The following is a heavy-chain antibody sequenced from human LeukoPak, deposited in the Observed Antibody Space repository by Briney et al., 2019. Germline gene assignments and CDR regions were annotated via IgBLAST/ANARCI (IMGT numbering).Heavy chain of an antibody. V-gene: IGHV3-30*02. CDR1: GFTFSSYG. CDR2: IRYDGSNK. Sequence: GGSLRLSCAASGFTFSSYGMHWVRQAPGKGLEWVAFIRYDGSNKYYADSVKGRFTISRDNSKNTLYLQMNSLRAEDTAVYYCARAPTVLVGYCSSASCQADYWGQGTLATVSS. D-gene: IGHD2-2*01. CDR3: ARAPTVLVGYCSSASCQADY. J-gene: IGHJ4*02.